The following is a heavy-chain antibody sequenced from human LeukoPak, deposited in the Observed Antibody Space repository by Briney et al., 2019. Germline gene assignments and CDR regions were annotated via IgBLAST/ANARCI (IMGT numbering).Heavy chain of an antibody. V-gene: IGHV3-30-3*01. CDR3: ARDPDFSGWGYFDH. CDR1: GFTFSSYA. J-gene: IGHJ4*02. CDR2: ISYDGSNK. Sequence: PGRSLRLSCAASGFTFSSYAMHWVRQAPGKGLEWVAVISYDGSNKYYADSVKGRFTISRDNSKNTLYLQMNSLRAEDTAVYYCARDPDFSGWGYFDHWGQGTLVTVSS. D-gene: IGHD6-19*01.